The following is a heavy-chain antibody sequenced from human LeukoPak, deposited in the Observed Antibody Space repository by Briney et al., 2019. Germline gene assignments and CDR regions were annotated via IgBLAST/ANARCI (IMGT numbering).Heavy chain of an antibody. CDR1: GYTFTSYY. CDR2: INHSGGST. CDR3: AGSDLFEGAAKRDWYFDL. Sequence: ASVKVSCKASGYTFTSYYMHCVRQAPGQGLEWMGIINHSGGSTRYAQKFQGRVTMPRNMTMTTVYMKLSSLRSEDTAVYYCAGSDLFEGAAKRDWYFDLWGRGTLVTVSS. D-gene: IGHD1-26*01. V-gene: IGHV1-46*01. J-gene: IGHJ2*01.